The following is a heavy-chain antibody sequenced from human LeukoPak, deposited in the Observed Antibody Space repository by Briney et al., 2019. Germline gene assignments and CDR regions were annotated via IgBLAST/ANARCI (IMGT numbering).Heavy chain of an antibody. D-gene: IGHD4-11*01. V-gene: IGHV3-21*01. J-gene: IGHJ4*02. CDR2: ISSSGSST. CDR1: GFSFSRFS. CDR3: SGAHYSSGWHYFDY. Sequence: GGSLRLSCAASGFSFSRFSMNWVRQAPGKGLGWVSSISSSGSSTYYADSVKGRFTISRDNAKNTLYLQMNSLRAEDTAVYYCSGAHYSSGWHYFDYWGQGTLVTVSS.